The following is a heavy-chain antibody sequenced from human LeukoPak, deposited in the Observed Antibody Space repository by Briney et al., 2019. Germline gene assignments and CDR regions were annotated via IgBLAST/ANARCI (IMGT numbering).Heavy chain of an antibody. CDR3: ASINTVRRHDY. CDR2: IIPILGIA. CDR1: GGTFSSYT. Sequence: ASVKVSCKASGGTFSSYTISWVRQAPGQGLEWMGRIIPILGIANYAQKFQGTVTITADKSTSTAYMELSSLRSEDTAVYYCASINTVRRHDYWGQGTLVTVSS. J-gene: IGHJ4*02. V-gene: IGHV1-69*02. D-gene: IGHD4-17*01.